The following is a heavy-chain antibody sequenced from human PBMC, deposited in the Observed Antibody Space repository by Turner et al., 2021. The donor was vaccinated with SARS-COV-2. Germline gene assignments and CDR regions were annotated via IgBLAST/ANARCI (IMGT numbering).Heavy chain of an antibody. CDR2: FTPILGIA. Sequence: QDQLVQSGAEAKQPGSSVTVSCKASGGTFSSYSITWVRQAPGQGLEWIGDFTPILGIAYYAPQFHRIVTITADSSTNTSYMLLCILTSETTVYYYSARHSSYCSSTNCYDVWGQGTTVIVSS. J-gene: IGHJ6*02. CDR3: ARHSSYCSSTNCYDV. D-gene: IGHD2-2*01. CDR1: GGTFSSYS. V-gene: IGHV1-69*10.